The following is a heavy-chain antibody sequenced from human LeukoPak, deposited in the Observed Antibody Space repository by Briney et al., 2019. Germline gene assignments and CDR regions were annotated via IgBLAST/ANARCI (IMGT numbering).Heavy chain of an antibody. V-gene: IGHV4-59*01. CDR2: ISYSWST. CDR1: GGSFSSYN. J-gene: IGHJ6*02. Sequence: SETLSLTCTVSGGSFSSYNWSWIWQPQAKGLELNCNISYSWSTNYTPSLKIRVTISVYTSKYQFSLKLSSVTAADTALYYCSRDQLNDGLDVWGQGTTVTVSS. D-gene: IGHD1-1*01. CDR3: SRDQLNDGLDV.